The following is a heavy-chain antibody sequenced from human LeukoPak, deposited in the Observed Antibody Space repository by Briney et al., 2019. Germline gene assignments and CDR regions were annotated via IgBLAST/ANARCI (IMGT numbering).Heavy chain of an antibody. CDR2: ISYDGNNK. D-gene: IGHD6-13*01. CDR1: GFTFNNYG. V-gene: IGHV3-30*18. CDR3: AKAQQQLGNFDY. J-gene: IGHJ4*02. Sequence: GGSLRLSCEASGFTFNNYGMHWVRQAPGKGLEWVAIISYDGNNKYYADSVKGRFTISRDNSKNTLYLQMNSLRAEDTAVYYCAKAQQQLGNFDYWGQGTLVTVSS.